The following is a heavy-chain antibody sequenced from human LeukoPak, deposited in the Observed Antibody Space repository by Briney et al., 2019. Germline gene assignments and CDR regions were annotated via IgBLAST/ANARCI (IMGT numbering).Heavy chain of an antibody. V-gene: IGHV4-59*01. CDR2: INYSGSA. J-gene: IGHJ5*02. Sequence: SETLSLTCTVSGGSISSYYWSWIRQPPGKGPEWIGYINYSGSANYNPSPKSGVTITVTTSTNQFSLQQTSGTGAGTATYYCAVMGRGTPNWFDPWGQGTLVTVSS. CDR3: AVMGRGTPNWFDP. D-gene: IGHD2-15*01. CDR1: GGSISSYY.